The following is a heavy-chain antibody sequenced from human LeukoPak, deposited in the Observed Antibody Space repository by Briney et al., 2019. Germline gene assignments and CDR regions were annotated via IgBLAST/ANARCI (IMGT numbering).Heavy chain of an antibody. D-gene: IGHD6-13*01. V-gene: IGHV1-2*02. J-gene: IGHJ4*02. CDR1: GYTFTGYY. Sequence: ASVKVSCKASGYTFTGYYMHWVRQAPGQGLEWMGWINPNSGGTNYAQKFQGRVTMTRDTSISTAYMELSRLRSDDTAVYYCARDRDSSSWYVDYWGQGTLVTVSS. CDR3: ARDRDSSSWYVDY. CDR2: INPNSGGT.